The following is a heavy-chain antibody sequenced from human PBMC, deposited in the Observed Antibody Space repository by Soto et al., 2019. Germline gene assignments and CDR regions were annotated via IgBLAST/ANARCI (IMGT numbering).Heavy chain of an antibody. CDR1: GFTFTTYT. D-gene: IGHD3-9*01. Sequence: EVQLLESGGGLVQPGGSLRLSCAASGFTFTTYTMAWVRQAPGKGLEWVSTITGGGGDTYYADSVQGRFTISRDSPKNTLYLQMSSLRAEDTAVYYCARAEDNYDFLTGSYLGNYYFDSWGQGALVTVSS. CDR2: ITGGGGDT. V-gene: IGHV3-23*01. CDR3: ARAEDNYDFLTGSYLGNYYFDS. J-gene: IGHJ4*02.